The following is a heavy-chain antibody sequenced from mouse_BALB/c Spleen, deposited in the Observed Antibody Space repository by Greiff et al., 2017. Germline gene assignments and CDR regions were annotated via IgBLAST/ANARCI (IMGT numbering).Heavy chain of an antibody. D-gene: IGHD1-1*01. Sequence: DVQLQESGPGLVKPSQSLSLTCTVTGYSITSDYAWNWIRQFPGNKLEWMGYISYSGSTSYNPSLKSRISITRDTSKNQFFLQLNSVTTEDTATYYCATLYGSSAMDYWGQGTSVTVSS. V-gene: IGHV3-2*02. CDR1: GYSITSDYA. J-gene: IGHJ4*01. CDR2: ISYSGST. CDR3: ATLYGSSAMDY.